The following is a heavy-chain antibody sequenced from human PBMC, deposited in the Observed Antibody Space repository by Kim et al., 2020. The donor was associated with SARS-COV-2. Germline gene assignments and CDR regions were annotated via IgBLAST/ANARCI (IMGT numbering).Heavy chain of an antibody. V-gene: IGHV3-21*01. CDR1: GFTFSSYS. Sequence: GGSLRLSCAASGFTFSSYSMNWVRQAPGKGLEWVSSISSSSSYIYYADSVKGRFTISRDNAKNSLYLQMNSLRAEDTAVYYCAREELELDSYGMDVWGQGTTVTSSS. CDR2: ISSSSSYI. CDR3: AREELELDSYGMDV. D-gene: IGHD1-7*01. J-gene: IGHJ6*02.